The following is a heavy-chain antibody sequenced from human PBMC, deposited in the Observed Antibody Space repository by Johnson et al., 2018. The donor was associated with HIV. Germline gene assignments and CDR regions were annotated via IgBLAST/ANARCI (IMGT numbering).Heavy chain of an antibody. V-gene: IGHV3-30*02. Sequence: QVQLVESGGGLVQPGGSLRLSCAASGFSFSSYGMHWVRQAPGKGLEWVAFIRYDGSKKYYADSVKGRFTISRDISQNMVYLQMNSLRAEDTAVYYCARDGPHFFDSSGVRDDAFDIWGPGTMVTVSS. D-gene: IGHD3-22*01. CDR3: ARDGPHFFDSSGVRDDAFDI. J-gene: IGHJ3*02. CDR2: IRYDGSKK. CDR1: GFSFSSYG.